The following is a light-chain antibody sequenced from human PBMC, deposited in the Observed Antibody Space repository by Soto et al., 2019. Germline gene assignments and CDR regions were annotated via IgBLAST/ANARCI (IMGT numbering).Light chain of an antibody. V-gene: IGLV2-8*01. CDR1: SSDVGGYNY. J-gene: IGLJ1*01. CDR2: EVS. CDR3: SSYAGSNNLGV. Sequence: QSVLTQHPSASGSPGQSVTISCTGTSSDVGGYNYVSWYQQHPGKAPKLMIYEVSKRPSGVPDRFSGSKSGNTASLTVSGLQAEDEADYYCSSYAGSNNLGVFGTGTKVTVL.